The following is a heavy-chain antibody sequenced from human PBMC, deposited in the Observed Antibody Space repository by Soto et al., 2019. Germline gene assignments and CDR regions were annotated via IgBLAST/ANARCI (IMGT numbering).Heavy chain of an antibody. D-gene: IGHD1-1*01. CDR3: AKNLPGTRRFDY. J-gene: IGHJ4*02. CDR1: GGSSISGDYC. Sequence: SQTLSLRYTVAGGSSISGDYCCSCIHQPPGKGLEWVGSIYYSGKNHYNPSLKSPVTISLDRSKNHFSLQLSSVTAADTAVYYCAKNLPGTRRFDYWGQEPLVTV. V-gene: IGHV4-39*01. CDR2: IYYSGKN.